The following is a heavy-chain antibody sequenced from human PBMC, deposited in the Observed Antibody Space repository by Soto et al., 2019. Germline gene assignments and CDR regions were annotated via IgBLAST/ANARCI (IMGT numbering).Heavy chain of an antibody. CDR2: IFYSGSP. V-gene: IGHV4-59*01. CDR1: GGSITTYY. D-gene: IGHD5-12*01. CDR3: ASDRDGYNS. J-gene: IGHJ4*02. Sequence: SETQSLTCAVSGGSITTYYWNWIRQPPGKGLEWIGYIFYSGSPNYNPSLKSRVTISVDTSQNQISLKLRSVTAADTAVYYCASDRDGYNSWGRGTLVTVSS.